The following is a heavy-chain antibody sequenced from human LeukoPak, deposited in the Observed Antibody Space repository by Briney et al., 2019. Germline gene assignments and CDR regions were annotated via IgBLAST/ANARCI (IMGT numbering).Heavy chain of an antibody. D-gene: IGHD3-9*01. J-gene: IGHJ4*02. CDR3: ARGGILTGYFY. CDR1: GGSISSGGYY. CDR2: IYYSGST. Sequence: SETLSLTCTVSGGSISSGGYYWSWIRQHPGKGLEWIGYIYYSGSTYYNPSLKSRVTISVDTSKNQFSLKLSSVTAADTAVYYCARGGILTGYFYWGQGTLVTVSS. V-gene: IGHV4-31*03.